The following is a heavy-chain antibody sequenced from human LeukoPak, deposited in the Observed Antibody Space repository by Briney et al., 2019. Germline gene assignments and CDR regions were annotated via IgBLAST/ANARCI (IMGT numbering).Heavy chain of an antibody. CDR1: GFTFTTYS. D-gene: IGHD1-26*01. CDR2: ISYDGSNK. CDR3: ARVGATNSNFDY. Sequence: GGSLRLSCAASGFTFTTYSMNWVRQAPGKGLEWVAVISYDGSNKYYADSVKGRFTISRDNSKNTLYLQMNSLRAEDTAVYYCARVGATNSNFDYWGQGTLVTVSS. V-gene: IGHV3-30*03. J-gene: IGHJ4*02.